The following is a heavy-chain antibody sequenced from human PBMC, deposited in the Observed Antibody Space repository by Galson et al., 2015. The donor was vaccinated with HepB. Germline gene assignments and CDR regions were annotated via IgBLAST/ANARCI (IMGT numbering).Heavy chain of an antibody. Sequence: SLRLSCAASGFTFNSYAMSWVRQAPGKGLEWVSTISGRADNSYYADSVKGRFTISRDNSRNTLYLHMNSLRAEDTAVYYCATLGGDLLYFYYMDVWGKGTTVTVSS. V-gene: IGHV3-23*01. CDR1: GFTFNSYA. CDR2: ISGRADNS. D-gene: IGHD2-21*01. CDR3: ATLGGDLLYFYYMDV. J-gene: IGHJ6*03.